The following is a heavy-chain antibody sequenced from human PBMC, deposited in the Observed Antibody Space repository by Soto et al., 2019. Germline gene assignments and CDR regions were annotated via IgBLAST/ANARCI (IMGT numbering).Heavy chain of an antibody. Sequence: QVQLVQSGAEVKKPGASVKVSCKASGYTFTSYDINWVRQATGQGLEWMGWMNANSGNTGYAQKFQARVTITRNTSITTAYMELSSLRSEDTAVYYCARGDNFYYGMDGWGQGTTVTVSS. CDR3: ARGDNFYYGMDG. D-gene: IGHD3-9*01. V-gene: IGHV1-8*01. CDR1: GYTFTSYD. CDR2: MNANSGNT. J-gene: IGHJ6*02.